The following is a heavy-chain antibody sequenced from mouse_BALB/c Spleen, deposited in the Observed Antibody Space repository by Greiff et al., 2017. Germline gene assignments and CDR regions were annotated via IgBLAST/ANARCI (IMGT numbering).Heavy chain of an antibody. D-gene: IGHD4-1*01. CDR2: INPSSGYT. Sequence: QVQLKQSGAELARPGASVKMSCKASGYTFTSYTMHWVKQRPGQGLEWIGYINPSSGYTNYNQKFKDKATLTADKSSSTAYMQLSSLTSEDSAVYYCATGKGWFAYWGQGTLVTVSA. J-gene: IGHJ3*01. V-gene: IGHV1-4*01. CDR1: GYTFTSYT. CDR3: ATGKGWFAY.